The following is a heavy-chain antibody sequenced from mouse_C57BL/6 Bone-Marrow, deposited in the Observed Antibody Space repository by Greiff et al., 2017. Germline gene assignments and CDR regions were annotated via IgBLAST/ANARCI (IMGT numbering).Heavy chain of an antibody. CDR1: GYTFTSYW. CDR3: ARNYYGSSYNWYFDV. V-gene: IGHV1-72*01. CDR2: IDPNSGGT. Sequence: QVQLQQPGAELVKPGASVKLSCKASGYTFTSYWMHWVKQRPGRGLEWIGRIDPNSGGTKYNEKFKSKATLTVDKPSSTAYMQLSSLTSEDTAVYYCARNYYGSSYNWYFDVWGTGTTVTVSS. D-gene: IGHD1-1*01. J-gene: IGHJ1*03.